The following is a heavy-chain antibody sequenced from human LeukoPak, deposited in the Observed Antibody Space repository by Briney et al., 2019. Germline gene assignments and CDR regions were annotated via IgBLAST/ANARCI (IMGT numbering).Heavy chain of an antibody. CDR3: ARDRVIYYYDSSGRWAFDI. CDR2: IKQDGSEK. V-gene: IGHV3-7*01. J-gene: IGHJ3*02. CDR1: GFTFSSYW. D-gene: IGHD3-22*01. Sequence: GGSLRLSCAASGFTFSSYWMSWVRQAPGKGLEWVANIKQDGSEKYYVDSVKGRFTISRDNAKNSLYLQMNSLRAEDTAVYYCARDRVIYYYDSSGRWAFDIWGQGTMVTVSS.